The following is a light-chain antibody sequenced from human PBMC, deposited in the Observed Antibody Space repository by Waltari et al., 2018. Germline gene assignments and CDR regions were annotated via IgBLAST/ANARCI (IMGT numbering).Light chain of an antibody. J-gene: IGKJ1*01. V-gene: IGKV3-15*01. CDR3: QQYNNWLSWT. Sequence: EIVMTQSPATLSVSPGERATLSCRASQSVNNNLAWYQQKPGQAPRLLIYGASTRATGIPAGFSGSGSGTEFTLTISSMQSEDFAIYFCQQYNNWLSWTFGQGTKVEIK. CDR2: GAS. CDR1: QSVNNN.